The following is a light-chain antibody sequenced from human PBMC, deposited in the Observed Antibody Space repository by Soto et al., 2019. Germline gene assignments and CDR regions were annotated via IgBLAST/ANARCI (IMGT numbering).Light chain of an antibody. J-gene: IGLJ2*01. V-gene: IGLV2-14*01. CDR3: SSYTSSSTVV. Sequence: QSALTQPASVSGSPGQSITISCTGTSSDVGGYDYVSWYQQHPGKAPKLMIYEVDNRPSGVSNRFSASKSGNTASLTISGRQAEDESDFYCSSYTSSSTVVFGGGTKLTVL. CDR1: SSDVGGYDY. CDR2: EVD.